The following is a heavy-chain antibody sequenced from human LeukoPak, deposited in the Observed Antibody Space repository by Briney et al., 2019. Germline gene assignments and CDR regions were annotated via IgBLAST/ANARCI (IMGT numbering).Heavy chain of an antibody. CDR2: ISGSGGST. D-gene: IGHD3-22*01. CDR1: GFTFSSYA. CDR3: AKEGEFGYYYDSSGYYFLDY. Sequence: GGSLRLSCAASGFTFSSYAMSWVRQAPGKGLEWVSAISGSGGSTYYADSVKGRFTISRDNSKNTLYLQMNSLGAEDTAVYYCAKEGEFGYYYDSSGYYFLDYWGQGTLVTVSS. V-gene: IGHV3-23*01. J-gene: IGHJ4*02.